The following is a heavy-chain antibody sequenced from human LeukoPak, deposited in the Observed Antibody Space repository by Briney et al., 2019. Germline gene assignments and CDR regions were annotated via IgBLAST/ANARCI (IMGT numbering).Heavy chain of an antibody. CDR3: VRWGVAAGMDF. V-gene: IGHV3-7*01. CDR1: GFTFSTYW. CDR2: IPPDGSET. Sequence: PGGSLRLSCAASGFTFSTYWMGWVRQAPGKGLEWVANIPPDGSETSYVDSVKGRLTISRDNARTSMFLQMNSPGAEETAVYYCVRWGVAAGMDFWGQGTLVTVSS. D-gene: IGHD6-13*01. J-gene: IGHJ4*02.